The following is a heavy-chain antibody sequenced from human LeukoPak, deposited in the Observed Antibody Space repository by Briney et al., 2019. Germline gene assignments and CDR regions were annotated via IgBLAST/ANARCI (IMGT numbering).Heavy chain of an antibody. CDR3: ARSAVEMATITAYYGMDV. J-gene: IGHJ6*02. CDR2: ISSSSSYI. V-gene: IGHV3-21*01. Sequence: GGSLRLSCAASGFTFSSYSMNWVRQAPGKGLEWVSSISSSSSYIYYADSVKGRFTISRDNAKNSLYPQMNSLRAEDTAVYYCARSAVEMATITAYYGMDVWGQGTTVTVSS. CDR1: GFTFSSYS. D-gene: IGHD5-24*01.